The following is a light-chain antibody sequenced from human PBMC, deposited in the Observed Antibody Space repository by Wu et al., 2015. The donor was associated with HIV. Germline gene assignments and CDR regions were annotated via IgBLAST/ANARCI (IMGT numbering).Light chain of an antibody. CDR1: QSVSSY. V-gene: IGKV3-11*01. CDR3: QQRSNWPLT. Sequence: EIVLTQSPGTLSLSPGERATLSCRASQSVSSYLAWYQQKPGQAPRLLIYDSSNRATDIPARFSGSGSGTDFTLTISSLEPEDFAVYYCQQRSNWPLTFGQGTKVEIK. CDR2: DSS. J-gene: IGKJ1*01.